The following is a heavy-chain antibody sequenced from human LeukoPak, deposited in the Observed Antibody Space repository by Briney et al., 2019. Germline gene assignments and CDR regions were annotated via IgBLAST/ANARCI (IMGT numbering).Heavy chain of an antibody. V-gene: IGHV4-59*01. D-gene: IGHD3-22*01. J-gene: IGHJ2*01. Sequence: SETLSLTCTVSGGSISNYYWSWLRQPPGKGLEWLGYIYYSGGTNYNPSLKSRVTISVDTSKNQFSLKLSSVTAADTAVYYCARDIGYYDSSGYFWYFDLWGRGTLVTVSP. CDR1: GGSISNYY. CDR2: IYYSGGT. CDR3: ARDIGYYDSSGYFWYFDL.